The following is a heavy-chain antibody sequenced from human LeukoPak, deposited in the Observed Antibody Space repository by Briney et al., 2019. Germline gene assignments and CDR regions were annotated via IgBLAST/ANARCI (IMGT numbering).Heavy chain of an antibody. V-gene: IGHV3-74*01. CDR2: INSDGSST. CDR1: GFTFSSYW. D-gene: IGHD3-10*01. CDR3: AKALSGSGSMGLRVNDAFDI. Sequence: PGGSLRLSCAASGFTFSSYWMHWVRQAPGKGLVWVSRINSDGSSTSYADSVKGRFTISRDNSKNTLYLQMNSLRAEDTAVYYCAKALSGSGSMGLRVNDAFDIWGQGTMVTVSS. J-gene: IGHJ3*02.